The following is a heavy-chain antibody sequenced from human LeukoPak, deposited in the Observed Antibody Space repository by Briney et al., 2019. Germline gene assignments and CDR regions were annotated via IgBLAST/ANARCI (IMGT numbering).Heavy chain of an antibody. J-gene: IGHJ4*02. D-gene: IGHD3-22*01. CDR2: IVEDGTNQ. CDR3: ARVLHKRNYDSSVYYGY. Sequence: PGGSLRLSCAASGFTFNNYLMHWVRQAPGKGLDWVTVIVEDGTNQYYADSVKGRFTISRDNAKNSLYLQMHSLRAEDTAVYYCARVLHKRNYDSSVYYGYWGQGTLVTVSS. CDR1: GFTFNNYL. V-gene: IGHV3-30*04.